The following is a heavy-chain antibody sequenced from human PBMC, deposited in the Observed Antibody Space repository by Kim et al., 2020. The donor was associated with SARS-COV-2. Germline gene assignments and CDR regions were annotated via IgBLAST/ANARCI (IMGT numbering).Heavy chain of an antibody. V-gene: IGHV5-10-1*01. D-gene: IGHD3-10*01. Sequence: GESLKISCKGSGYSFTSYWISWVRQMPGKGLEWMGRIDPSDSYTNYSPSFQGHVTISADKSISTAYLQWSSLKASDTARYYCARRGRITMVRGPAAGTHDYWGQGTLVTVSS. CDR2: IDPSDSYT. CDR1: GYSFTSYW. J-gene: IGHJ4*02. CDR3: ARRGRITMVRGPAAGTHDY.